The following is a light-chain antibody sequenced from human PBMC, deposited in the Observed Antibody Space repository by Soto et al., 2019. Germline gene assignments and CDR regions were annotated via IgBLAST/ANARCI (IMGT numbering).Light chain of an antibody. V-gene: IGLV1-40*01. CDR3: HSYDSSPV. CDR1: SSNIGAGFD. J-gene: IGLJ1*01. CDR2: SNT. Sequence: QAVVTQPPSVSGAPGQRITISCNGSSSNIGAGFDVHWYQQLPGTAPRLLIYSNTNRPSGVPDRISASKSGTSASLAITGLQAEDEADYYCHSYDSSPVFGTGTKLTVL.